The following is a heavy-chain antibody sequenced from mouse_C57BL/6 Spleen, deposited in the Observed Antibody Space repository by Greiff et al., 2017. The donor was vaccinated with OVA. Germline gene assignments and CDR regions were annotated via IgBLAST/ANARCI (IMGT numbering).Heavy chain of an antibody. CDR2: INPNNGGT. V-gene: IGHV1-18*01. Sequence: SGPELVKPGASVKIPCKASGYTFTDYNMDWVKQSHGKSLEWIGDINPNNGGTIYNQKFKGKATLTVDKSSSTAYMELRSLTSEDTAVYYCARITTVVEDAMDYWGQGTSVTVSS. CDR1: GYTFTDYN. CDR3: ARITTVVEDAMDY. J-gene: IGHJ4*01. D-gene: IGHD1-1*01.